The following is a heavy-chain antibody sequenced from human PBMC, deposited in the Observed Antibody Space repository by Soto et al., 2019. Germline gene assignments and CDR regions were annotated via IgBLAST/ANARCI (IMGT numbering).Heavy chain of an antibody. V-gene: IGHV3-7*03. CDR1: EFTFSSYW. CDR2: IKQDGSER. CDR3: ASETSSGTSDY. J-gene: IGHJ4*02. D-gene: IGHD1-26*01. Sequence: PGGSRRLSWAASEFTFSSYWMSWVRQAPGKGLEWVANIKQDGSERYYVDSVKGRFTISRDNAKNSLFLQMNSLRADDTAVYYCASETSSGTSDYWGQGTLVTVSS.